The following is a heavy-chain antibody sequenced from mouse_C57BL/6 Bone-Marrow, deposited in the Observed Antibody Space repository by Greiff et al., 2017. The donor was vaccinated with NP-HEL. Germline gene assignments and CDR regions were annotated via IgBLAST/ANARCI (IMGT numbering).Heavy chain of an antibody. CDR2: IRNKANNHAT. CDR1: GFTFSDAW. J-gene: IGHJ1*03. D-gene: IGHD1-1*01. CDR3: TRDYVGSSPYWYFDV. Sequence: EVKLVESGGGLVQPGGSMKLSCAASGFTFSDAWMDWVRQSPEKGLEWVAEIRNKANNHATYYAESVKGRFTISRDDSKSSVYLQMNSLRAEDTGIYYCTRDYVGSSPYWYFDVWGTGTTVTVSS. V-gene: IGHV6-6*01.